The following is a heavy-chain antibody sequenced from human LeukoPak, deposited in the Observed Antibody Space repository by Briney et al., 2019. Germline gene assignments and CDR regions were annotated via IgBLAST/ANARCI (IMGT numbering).Heavy chain of an antibody. V-gene: IGHV4-34*01. CDR2: INHSGST. CDR1: GGSFSGYY. Sequence: SETLSLTCAVYGGSFSGYYWSWIRQPPGKGLEWIGEINHSGSTNYNPSLKSRVTISVDTSKNQFSLKLSSVTAADTAVYYCARIVVVNSRWFDPWGQGTLVTVSS. J-gene: IGHJ5*02. D-gene: IGHD3-22*01. CDR3: ARIVVVNSRWFDP.